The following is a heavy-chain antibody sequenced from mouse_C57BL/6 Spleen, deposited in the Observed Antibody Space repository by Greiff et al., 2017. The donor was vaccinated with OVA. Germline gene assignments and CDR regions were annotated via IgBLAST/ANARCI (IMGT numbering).Heavy chain of an antibody. CDR1: GFSLPSYG. Sequence: QVQLQQSGPGLVAPSQSLSITCTVSGFSLPSYGVSWVRQPPGTGLEWLGVIWGDGSTNYHSALISRLSISKDNSKSQVFLKLNSLQTDDTATDYCAKGTVLYAMDYWGQGTSVTVSS. V-gene: IGHV2-3*01. D-gene: IGHD3-3*01. CDR2: IWGDGST. J-gene: IGHJ4*01. CDR3: AKGTVLYAMDY.